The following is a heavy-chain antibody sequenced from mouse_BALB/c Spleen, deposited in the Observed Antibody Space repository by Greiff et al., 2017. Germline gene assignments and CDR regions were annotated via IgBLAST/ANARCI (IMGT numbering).Heavy chain of an antibody. CDR2: ISTYYGDA. V-gene: IGHV1S137*01. CDR3: ARSDGYRPYYFDY. Sequence: QVQLQQSGAELVRPGVSVKISCKGSGYTFTDYAMHWVKQSHAKSLEWIGVISTYYGDASYNQKFKGKATMTVDKSSSTAYMELARLTSEDSAIYYCARSDGYRPYYFDYWGQGTTLTVSS. D-gene: IGHD2-3*01. CDR1: GYTFTDYA. J-gene: IGHJ2*01.